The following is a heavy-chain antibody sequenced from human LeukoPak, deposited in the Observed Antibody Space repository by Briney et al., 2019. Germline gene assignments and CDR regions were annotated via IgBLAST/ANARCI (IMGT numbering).Heavy chain of an antibody. CDR3: ASDTLTMTAMTTGQHYYYGLDV. D-gene: IGHD4-17*01. J-gene: IGHJ6*02. V-gene: IGHV1-46*01. CDR1: GYTFTNYY. Sequence: GSVRVSCKASGYTFTNYYLHWVRQAPGHGLGWMAIINPSDGATYYEQKLQGRVTVTSDKSTSTGYMELSSLRSEDTAVYYCASDTLTMTAMTTGQHYYYGLDVWGQGTTVTDSS. CDR2: INPSDGAT.